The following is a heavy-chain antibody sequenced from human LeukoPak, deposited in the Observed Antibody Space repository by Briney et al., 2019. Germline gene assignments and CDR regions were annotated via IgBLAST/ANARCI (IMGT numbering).Heavy chain of an antibody. Sequence: GGSLRLSCAASGFTFSSYAINWVRQAPGKGLEWVSAISASGGSTFYADSVKGRFTISRDNSKNTLFLQMNTLRAEDTAVYYCARELGSYEGGYYGMDVWGQGTTVTISS. CDR2: ISASGGST. J-gene: IGHJ6*02. CDR1: GFTFSSYA. V-gene: IGHV3-23*01. CDR3: ARELGSYEGGYYGMDV. D-gene: IGHD1-26*01.